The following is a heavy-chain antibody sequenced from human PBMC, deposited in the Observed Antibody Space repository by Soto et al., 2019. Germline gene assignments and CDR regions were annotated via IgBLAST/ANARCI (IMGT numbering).Heavy chain of an antibody. Sequence: PGGSLRLSCAASGFTFSSYGMHWVRQAPGKGLEWVAVISYDGSNKYYADSVKGRFTISRDNSKNTLYLQMNSLRAEDTAVYYCANALWSTMVRGVSDYYYGMDVWGQGTTVTVSS. J-gene: IGHJ6*02. CDR2: ISYDGSNK. V-gene: IGHV3-30*18. CDR3: ANALWSTMVRGVSDYYYGMDV. CDR1: GFTFSSYG. D-gene: IGHD3-10*01.